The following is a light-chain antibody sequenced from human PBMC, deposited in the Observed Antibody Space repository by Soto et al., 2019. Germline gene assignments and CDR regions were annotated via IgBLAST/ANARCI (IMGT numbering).Light chain of an antibody. V-gene: IGLV2-8*01. Sequence: QSALTQPPSASGSPGQSVTISCTGTSSDIGTYDYVSWYQQHPGQAPKLILYEVTKRPSGVPDRFSGSKSGTTASLTVSGLQAEDEADHYCCSYAGSNNFFGGGTKLTVL. J-gene: IGLJ2*01. CDR3: CSYAGSNNF. CDR1: SSDIGTYDY. CDR2: EVT.